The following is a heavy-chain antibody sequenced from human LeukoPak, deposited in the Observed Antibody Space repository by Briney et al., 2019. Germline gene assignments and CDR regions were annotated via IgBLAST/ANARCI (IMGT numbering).Heavy chain of an antibody. D-gene: IGHD6-19*01. Sequence: ASVKVSCKASGYTFTGYYMHWVRQAPGQGLEWMGWINPNSGGTNYAQKFRGRVTMTRDTSISTAYMELSRLRSDDTAVYYCARIPSSGWTKRLYYFDYWGQGTLVTVSS. CDR3: ARIPSSGWTKRLYYFDY. V-gene: IGHV1-2*02. CDR1: GYTFTGYY. CDR2: INPNSGGT. J-gene: IGHJ4*02.